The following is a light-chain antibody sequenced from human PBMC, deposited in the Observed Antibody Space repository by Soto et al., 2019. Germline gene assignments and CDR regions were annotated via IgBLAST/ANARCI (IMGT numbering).Light chain of an antibody. V-gene: IGKV3-15*01. CDR3: QHYNDWRSP. Sequence: EVVMTQSPATLSVSPGERATLSCRASQSIRNYLAWYQQRPGQSPRLLISGASTRATGIPARFSGGGSGTEFTRTISSLQSEDFAIYYCQHYNDWRSPFGEGTNVEI. CDR1: QSIRNY. J-gene: IGKJ4*01. CDR2: GAS.